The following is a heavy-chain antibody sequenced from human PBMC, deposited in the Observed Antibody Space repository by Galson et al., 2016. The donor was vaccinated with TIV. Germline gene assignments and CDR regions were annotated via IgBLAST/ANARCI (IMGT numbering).Heavy chain of an antibody. V-gene: IGHV3-23*01. J-gene: IGHJ6*02. CDR1: GFTFNTYA. CDR3: AKDRSYSSGSSFYYYAMDV. D-gene: IGHD6-19*01. Sequence: SLRLSCAASGFTFNTYAMTWVRQAPGKGLEWISDISGISPSGGSTHYADSVKGRFTISRDNSKNTLFLEMNALTVKGTGVYYCAKDRSYSSGSSFYYYAMDVWGQGTAVTVSS. CDR2: ISGISPSGGST.